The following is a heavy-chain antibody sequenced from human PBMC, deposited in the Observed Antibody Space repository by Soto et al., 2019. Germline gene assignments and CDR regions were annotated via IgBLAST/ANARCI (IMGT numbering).Heavy chain of an antibody. CDR3: ARDLLGTAMVSYYYYGMDV. J-gene: IGHJ6*02. D-gene: IGHD5-18*01. V-gene: IGHV1-2*04. Sequence: QVQLVQSGAEVKKPGASVKVSCKASGYTFTGYYMHWVRQAPGQGLEWMGWINPNSGGTNYAQKFQGWVTMTRDTSISPAYMELSRLRSDDTAVYYCARDLLGTAMVSYYYYGMDVWGQGTTVTVSS. CDR2: INPNSGGT. CDR1: GYTFTGYY.